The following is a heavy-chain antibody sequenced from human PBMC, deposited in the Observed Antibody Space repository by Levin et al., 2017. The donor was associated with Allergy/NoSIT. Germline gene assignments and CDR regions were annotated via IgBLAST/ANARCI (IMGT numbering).Heavy chain of an antibody. V-gene: IGHV3-33*01. CDR1: GFTFSNYG. Sequence: GGSLRLSCAASGFTFSNYGMHWVRQAPGKGLEWVAVLWYEGNNKYYADSVKGRFTISRDNSKNTVYLQMNSLRAEDTALYYCARDRGGYSSTWGLDCWGLGTLVTVSS. CDR3: ARDRGGYSSTWGLDC. J-gene: IGHJ4*02. D-gene: IGHD6-13*01. CDR2: LWYEGNNK.